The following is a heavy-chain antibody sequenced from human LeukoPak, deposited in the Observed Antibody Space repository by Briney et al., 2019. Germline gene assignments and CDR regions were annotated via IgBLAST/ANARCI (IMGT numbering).Heavy chain of an antibody. CDR2: ISSSSGTI. Sequence: PGGSLRLSCAASGFTFSSYNMNWVRQTPGKGLEWVSYISSSSGTIYYADSVKGRFTISRDNAKNSLYLQMNSLRVEDTAVYYCARENIAVRTDYWGQGTLVTVSS. D-gene: IGHD6-6*01. CDR3: ARENIAVRTDY. V-gene: IGHV3-48*04. CDR1: GFTFSSYN. J-gene: IGHJ4*02.